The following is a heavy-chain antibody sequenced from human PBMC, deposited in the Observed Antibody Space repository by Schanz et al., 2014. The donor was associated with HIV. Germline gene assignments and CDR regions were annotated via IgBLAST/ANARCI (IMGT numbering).Heavy chain of an antibody. V-gene: IGHV3-21*06. CDR1: GFTFSAYS. J-gene: IGHJ6*02. D-gene: IGHD6-13*01. CDR3: VRDNHDSTWYEGCYYGMDV. CDR2: ISRDPSYI. Sequence: EEQLVESGGGLVKPGESLRLACAASGFTFSAYSMKWVRQAPGKGLEWVSSISRDPSYIYYADSVKGRFTISRDNAKNSLYLQMNSLRAEDTAVYYCVRDNHDSTWYEGCYYGMDVWGQGTRVTVSS.